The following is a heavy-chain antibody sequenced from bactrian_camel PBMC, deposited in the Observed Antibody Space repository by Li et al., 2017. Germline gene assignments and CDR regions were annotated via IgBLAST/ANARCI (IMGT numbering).Heavy chain of an antibody. CDR1: GFLFSTEG. D-gene: IGHD2*01. J-gene: IGHJ4*01. CDR3: ASDRLACLKEPGSVWDQNGYKY. CDR2: IYTDGVTV. V-gene: IGHV3S40*01. Sequence: VQLVESGGGLVQYGGSLSLSCAASGFLFSTEGMSWVRQAPGKEMVWVAVIYTDGVTVKVDDAVKGRFNISRDNAKNAVYLQMNNLRPEDTAMYYCASDRLACLKEPGSVWDQNGYKYWGQGTQVTVS.